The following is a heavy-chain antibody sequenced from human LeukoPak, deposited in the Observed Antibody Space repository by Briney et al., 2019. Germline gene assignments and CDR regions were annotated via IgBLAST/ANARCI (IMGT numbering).Heavy chain of an antibody. J-gene: IGHJ4*02. CDR3: ARDNWGSLDY. V-gene: IGHV4-59*11. CDR1: GYSISSHS. Sequence: PSETLSLTCTVSGYSISSHSWGWIRQPPGKGLEWIGYDSNNGNINYNPALKSRVTISVDTSKRQISLNLRSVTAADTAVYYCARDNWGSLDYWGQGTLVTVSS. CDR2: DSNNGNI. D-gene: IGHD7-27*01.